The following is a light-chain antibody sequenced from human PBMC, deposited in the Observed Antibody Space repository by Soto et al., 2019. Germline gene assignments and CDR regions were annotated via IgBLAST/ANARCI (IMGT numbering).Light chain of an antibody. Sequence: DIQMTQTPSTLSASVGDTVTITCRASQSVSGWLAWYQQKPGKAPILLIYDASALPRGVPSRFSGSGSGTEFTLTIFSLQPDDFATYYCQQYETYSGTFGQGTKVEIK. CDR2: DAS. J-gene: IGKJ1*01. CDR3: QQYETYSGT. CDR1: QSVSGW. V-gene: IGKV1-5*01.